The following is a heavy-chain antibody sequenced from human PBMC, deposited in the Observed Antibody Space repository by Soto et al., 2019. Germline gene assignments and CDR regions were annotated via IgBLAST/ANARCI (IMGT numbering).Heavy chain of an antibody. Sequence: AAVKVSCKASGYTFTNYYMHWVRQAPGQGLEWMGIMYPSGGRTRNAQTFQSRVSMTRDTSTSTVYMELSSLRSHDRAVYYCARDFSGPMDYWGRGTLVTVSS. CDR3: ARDFSGPMDY. D-gene: IGHD3-10*01. J-gene: IGHJ4*01. CDR2: MYPSGGRT. CDR1: GYTFTNYY. V-gene: IGHV1-46*01.